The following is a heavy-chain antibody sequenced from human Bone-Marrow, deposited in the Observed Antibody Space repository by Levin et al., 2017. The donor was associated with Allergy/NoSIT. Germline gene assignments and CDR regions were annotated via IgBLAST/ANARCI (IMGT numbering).Heavy chain of an antibody. J-gene: IGHJ5*01. V-gene: IGHV4-61*02. CDR2: VDSSGNT. CDR3: AREEWSSGYYEVGWFDS. D-gene: IGHD3-22*01. Sequence: SETLSLTCSVSDDSISSAIYYWNWIRQPAGKGPEWIGRVDSSGNTKYNPSLKSRITISVDTSKSQFSLKLSSVTAADTAVYYCAREEWSSGYYEVGWFDSWGQGTLVTVSS. CDR1: DDSISSAIYY.